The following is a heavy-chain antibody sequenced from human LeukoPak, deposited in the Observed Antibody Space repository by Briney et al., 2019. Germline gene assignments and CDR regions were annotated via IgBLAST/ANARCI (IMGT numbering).Heavy chain of an antibody. V-gene: IGHV3-23*01. D-gene: IGHD6-13*01. CDR1: GFTFSICA. Sequence: GGSLRLSCAASGFTFSICAMSWVRQAPGKGLEWVSTISGSGGATYYADSVKGRFTISRDNSKNTLCLRMNGLRAEDTAVYYCGRTSYSNYWGQGTLVTVSS. CDR2: ISGSGGAT. CDR3: GRTSYSNY. J-gene: IGHJ4*02.